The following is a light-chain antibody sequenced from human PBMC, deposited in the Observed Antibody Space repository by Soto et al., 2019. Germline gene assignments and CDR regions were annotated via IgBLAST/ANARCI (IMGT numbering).Light chain of an antibody. CDR1: SSAVGGYNY. J-gene: IGLJ1*01. V-gene: IGLV2-14*01. CDR3: SSYTSRSTLYV. CDR2: DVS. Sequence: QSALTQPASVSGSPGQSITISCTGTSSAVGGYNYVSWYQQHPGKAPKLMIYDVSNRPSGVSNRFSGSKSGNTASLTISGLQGEDEADYYCSSYTSRSTLYVFGPGTKLTVL.